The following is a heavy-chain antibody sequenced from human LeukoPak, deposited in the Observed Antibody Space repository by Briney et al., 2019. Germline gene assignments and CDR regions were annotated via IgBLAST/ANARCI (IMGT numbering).Heavy chain of an antibody. V-gene: IGHV3-30*02. CDR3: AKGPSPGIAAAAAEAEYFQH. CDR1: GFTFSSYG. J-gene: IGHJ1*01. D-gene: IGHD6-13*01. CDR2: IRYDGSNK. Sequence: GGSLRLSCAASGFTFSSYGMHWVRQAPGKGLEWVAFIRYDGSNKYYADSVKGRFTISRDNSKNTLYLQMNSLRAEDTAVYYCAKGPSPGIAAAAAEAEYFQHWGQGTLVTVSS.